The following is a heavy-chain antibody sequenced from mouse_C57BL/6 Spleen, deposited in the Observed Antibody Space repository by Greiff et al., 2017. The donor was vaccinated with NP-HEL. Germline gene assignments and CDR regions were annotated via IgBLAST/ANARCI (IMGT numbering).Heavy chain of an antibody. CDR2: IDPSDSYT. CDR1: GYTFTSYW. CDR3: ASPLYYGSSYGYFDV. V-gene: IGHV1-59*01. J-gene: IGHJ1*03. D-gene: IGHD1-1*01. Sequence: QVQLKQPGAELVRPGTSVKLSCKASGYTFTSYWMHWVKQRPGQGLEWIGVIDPSDSYTNYNQKFKGKATLTVDTSSSTAYMQLSSLTSEDSAVYYCASPLYYGSSYGYFDVWGTGTTVTVSS.